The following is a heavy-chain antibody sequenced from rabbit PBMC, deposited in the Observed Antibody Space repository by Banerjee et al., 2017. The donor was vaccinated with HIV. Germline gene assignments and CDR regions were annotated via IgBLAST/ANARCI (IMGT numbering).Heavy chain of an antibody. Sequence: QEQLVESGGGLVQPEGSLTLTCTASGFSFSTTYYMCWVRQAPGKGLELIACIYTDSDGTWYTSWVNGRFTITRSTSLNTVTLQMTSLTAADTATYFCARGDTGSSGWGFALWGQGTLVTVS. V-gene: IGHV1S43*01. CDR3: ARGDTGSSGWGFAL. CDR1: GFSFSTTYY. J-gene: IGHJ6*01. CDR2: IYTDSDGT. D-gene: IGHD4-1*01.